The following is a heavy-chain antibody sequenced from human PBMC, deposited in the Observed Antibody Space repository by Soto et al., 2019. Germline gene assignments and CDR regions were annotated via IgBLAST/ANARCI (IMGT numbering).Heavy chain of an antibody. CDR3: ARIYCSGGSCYGGDDAFDI. CDR1: GGSISSSSYY. Sequence: SETLSLTCTVSGGSISSSSYYWGWIRQPPGKGLEWIGSIYYSGSTYYNPSLKSRVTISVDTSKNQFSPKLSSVTAADTAVYYCARIYCSGGSCYGGDDAFDIWGQGTMVTVSS. V-gene: IGHV4-39*01. J-gene: IGHJ3*02. CDR2: IYYSGST. D-gene: IGHD2-15*01.